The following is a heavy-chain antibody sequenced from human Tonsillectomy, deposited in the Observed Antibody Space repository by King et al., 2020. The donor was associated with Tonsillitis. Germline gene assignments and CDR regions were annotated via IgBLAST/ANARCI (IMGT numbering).Heavy chain of an antibody. J-gene: IGHJ4*02. CDR2: IWYDGSNK. V-gene: IGHV3-33*01. D-gene: IGHD3-22*01. Sequence: VQLVESGGGVVQPGRSLRLSCAASGFTFSSYGMHWVRQAPGKGLEWVAVIWYDGSNKYYADSVKGRFTISRDNSKNTLYLQMNSLRAEDTAVYYCARDLNSDYYDSSGYYGGFDYWGQGTLVTVSS. CDR3: ARDLNSDYYDSSGYYGGFDY. CDR1: GFTFSSYG.